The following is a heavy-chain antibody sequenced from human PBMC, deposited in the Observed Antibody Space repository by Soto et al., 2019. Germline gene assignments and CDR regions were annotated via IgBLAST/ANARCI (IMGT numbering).Heavy chain of an antibody. CDR2: INHSGST. Sequence: SETLSLTCAVFGGSFSGFYWSWIRQPPGKGLEWIGEINHSGSTNYNPSLESRVTISVDTSKNQFSLKLSSVTAADTAVYYCARGGAFRLLEWPHYYYYYMDVWGKGTTVTVSS. J-gene: IGHJ6*03. CDR3: ARGGAFRLLEWPHYYYYYMDV. D-gene: IGHD3-3*01. CDR1: GGSFSGFY. V-gene: IGHV4-34*01.